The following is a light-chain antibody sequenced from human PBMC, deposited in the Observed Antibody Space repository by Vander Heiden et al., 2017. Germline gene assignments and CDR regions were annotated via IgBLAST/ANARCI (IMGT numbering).Light chain of an antibody. CDR3: QQYYTTPHT. V-gene: IGKV4-1*01. CDR2: WAS. CDR1: QSVLHSSNNKNY. J-gene: IGKJ2*01. Sequence: DIVMTQSPDSLAVSLGERATINCKSSQSVLHSSNNKNYLAWYQQKPGQPPKLLIYWASTRESGVPDRFSGSGSGTDFTLAISSLQAGDVAVYYCQQYYTTPHTFGQGTKLEIK.